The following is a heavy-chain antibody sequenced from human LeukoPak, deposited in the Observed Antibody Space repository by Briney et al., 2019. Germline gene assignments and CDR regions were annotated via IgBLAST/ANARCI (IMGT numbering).Heavy chain of an antibody. V-gene: IGHV3-64*02. J-gene: IGHJ4*02. D-gene: IGHD1-26*01. CDR1: GFTFSSYA. CDR2: ISSNGGST. CDR3: ARAFGAENFDY. Sequence: GGSLRLSCAASGFTFSSYAMHWVRQAPGKGLEYVSAISSNGGSTFYADSVKGRFTISRDNSKNTLYLQMGSLRSEDMAVCYCARAFGAENFDYWGQGTLVTVSS.